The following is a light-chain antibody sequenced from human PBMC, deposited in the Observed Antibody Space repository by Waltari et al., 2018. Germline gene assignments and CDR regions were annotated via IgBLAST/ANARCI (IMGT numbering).Light chain of an antibody. CDR3: MQGTHFPFT. J-gene: IGKJ3*01. V-gene: IGKV2-30*02. Sequence: DVVMTQSPLSLPITPGQPASMTCRSSQSLLHSNGNSYLSWFLQKPDQPPRRLIYKVSNRDSGVPDRFSGSGAGTDFTLKISRVEAEDVGVYYCMQGTHFPFTFGPGTKLDIK. CDR1: QSLLHSNGNSY. CDR2: KVS.